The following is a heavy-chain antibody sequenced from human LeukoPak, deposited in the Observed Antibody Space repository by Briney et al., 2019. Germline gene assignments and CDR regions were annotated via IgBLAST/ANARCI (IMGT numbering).Heavy chain of an antibody. Sequence: PGGSLRLSCAASGFTFSSHTMNWVRQAPGKGLEWVSYISSSGSTIYYADSVKGRFTISRDNAKNSLYLQMNSLRAEDTAVYYCARDYYGGNSPLDYWGQGTLVTVSS. CDR2: ISSSGSTI. V-gene: IGHV3-48*04. D-gene: IGHD4-23*01. CDR3: ARDYYGGNSPLDY. CDR1: GFTFSSHT. J-gene: IGHJ4*02.